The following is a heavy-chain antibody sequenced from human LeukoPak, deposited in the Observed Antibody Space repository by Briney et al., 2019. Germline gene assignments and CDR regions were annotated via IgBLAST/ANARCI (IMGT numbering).Heavy chain of an antibody. CDR2: IYHSGST. CDR1: GYSISSGYY. V-gene: IGHV4-38-2*02. Sequence: SETLSLTCTVSGYSISSGYYWGWIRQPPGKGLEWIGNIYHSGSTYYNPSLKSRVTISVDTSKNQFSLKLSSVTAADTAVYYCARGGNWFDPWGQGTLVTVSS. J-gene: IGHJ5*02. CDR3: ARGGNWFDP.